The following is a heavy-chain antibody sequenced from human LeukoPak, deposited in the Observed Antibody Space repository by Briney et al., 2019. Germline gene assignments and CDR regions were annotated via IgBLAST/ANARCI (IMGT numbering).Heavy chain of an antibody. J-gene: IGHJ4*02. D-gene: IGHD3-3*01. CDR2: IYYSGGT. V-gene: IGHV4-30-4*08. Sequence: PSETLSLTCTVSGGSISIGDYCWSWIRQPPGKGLEWIGYIYYSGGTYYNPSLKSRVTISVDTSKNQFSLKLSSVTAADTAVYYCASWYYDFWSGYRSGFDYWGQGTLVTVSS. CDR1: GGSISIGDYC. CDR3: ASWYYDFWSGYRSGFDY.